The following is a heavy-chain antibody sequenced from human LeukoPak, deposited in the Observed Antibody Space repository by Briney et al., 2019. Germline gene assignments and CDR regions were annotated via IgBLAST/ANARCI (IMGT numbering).Heavy chain of an antibody. V-gene: IGHV3-30*19. CDR3: ARDPAHSSSPIFDY. D-gene: IGHD6-6*01. CDR2: ISYDGSNK. Sequence: GGSLRLSCAASGFTFSSYGMHWVRQAPGKGMEWVAVISYDGSNKYYADSVKGRFTISRDNSKNTLYLQMNSLRAEDTAVYYCARDPAHSSSPIFDYWGQGTLVTVSS. CDR1: GFTFSSYG. J-gene: IGHJ4*02.